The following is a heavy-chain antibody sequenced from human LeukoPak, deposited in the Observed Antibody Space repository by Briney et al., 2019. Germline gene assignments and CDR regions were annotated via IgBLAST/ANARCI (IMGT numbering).Heavy chain of an antibody. D-gene: IGHD6-19*01. J-gene: IGHJ4*02. CDR2: IYYSGST. CDR1: GGSISTYY. Sequence: SETLSLTSTVSGGSISTYYWSWIRQPPGKGLEWIGHIYYSGSTNYNPSLKSRVTISVDTSKNQFSLKLSSVTAADTAVYYCARQVGYSSGWYIYWGQGTLVTVSS. CDR3: ARQVGYSSGWYIY. V-gene: IGHV4-59*08.